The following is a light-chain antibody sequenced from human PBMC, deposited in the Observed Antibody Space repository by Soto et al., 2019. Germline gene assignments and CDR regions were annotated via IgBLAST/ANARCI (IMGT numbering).Light chain of an antibody. CDR3: MQSMQLPPT. V-gene: IGKV2-28*01. CDR2: LGP. CDR1: QSLLHSNGYTY. J-gene: IGKJ3*01. Sequence: DIVMTQSPLSLPVTPGEPASISCRSSQSLLHSNGYTYLDWYLQKPGQSPQLLIYLGPNRASGVPDRFSGSGSGTDFTLKISRVEAEDVGVYYCMQSMQLPPTFGPGTKVDIK.